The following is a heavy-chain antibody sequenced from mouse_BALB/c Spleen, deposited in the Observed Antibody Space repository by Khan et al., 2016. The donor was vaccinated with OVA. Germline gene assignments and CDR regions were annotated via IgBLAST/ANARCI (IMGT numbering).Heavy chain of an antibody. J-gene: IGHJ3*01. Sequence: VQLLETGPGLVQPSQSLSITCTVSGFSLTTYGVHWVRQSPGKGLEWLGVLWSGGSTDYNAAFISRLSISKDSSKSQVFFKMNSLQVNDTAIYYCARNYDYDEGLAYWGQGTLVTVSA. D-gene: IGHD2-4*01. CDR1: GFSLTTYG. CDR3: ARNYDYDEGLAY. V-gene: IGHV2-2*02. CDR2: LWSGGST.